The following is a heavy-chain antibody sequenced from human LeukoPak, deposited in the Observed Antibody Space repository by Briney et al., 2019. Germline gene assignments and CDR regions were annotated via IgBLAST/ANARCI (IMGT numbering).Heavy chain of an antibody. CDR1: GGSISSSNW. CDR2: IYHSGST. V-gene: IGHV4-4*02. Sequence: PSETLSLTCAVSGGSISSSNWWSWVRQPPGKGLEWIGEIYHSGSTNYNPSLKSRVTISVDKSKNQFSLKLSSVTAADTAVYYCARAAGYDILTGYYIETTFDPWGQGTLVTVSS. D-gene: IGHD3-9*01. J-gene: IGHJ5*02. CDR3: ARAAGYDILTGYYIETTFDP.